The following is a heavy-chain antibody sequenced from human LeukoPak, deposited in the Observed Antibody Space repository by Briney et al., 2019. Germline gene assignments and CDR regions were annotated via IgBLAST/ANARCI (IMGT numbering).Heavy chain of an antibody. Sequence: TSETLSLTCAAYGGSFSGYYWSWIRQPPGKGLEWIGSIYYSGSTYYNPSLKSRVTISVDTSKNQFSLKLSSVTAADTAVYYCARSDAEYYYDSSGYSHYFDYWGQGTLVTVSS. J-gene: IGHJ4*02. CDR2: IYYSGST. V-gene: IGHV4-34*01. CDR3: ARSDAEYYYDSSGYSHYFDY. CDR1: GGSFSGYY. D-gene: IGHD3-22*01.